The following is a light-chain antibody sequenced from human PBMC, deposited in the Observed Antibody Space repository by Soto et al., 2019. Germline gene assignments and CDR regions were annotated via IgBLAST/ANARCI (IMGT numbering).Light chain of an antibody. CDR2: GVS. J-gene: IGKJ4*01. V-gene: IGKV3-20*01. Sequence: EIVLTQSPGTLSLSPGEIATLSCRASQSVSSSQLAWYQQKPGQAPRLLMFGVSISVTGIPERFSGSGSGSDFTLTISRLEPEDLSVYYCQQYGSSSVTFCVGTKVESK. CDR1: QSVSSSQ. CDR3: QQYGSSSVT.